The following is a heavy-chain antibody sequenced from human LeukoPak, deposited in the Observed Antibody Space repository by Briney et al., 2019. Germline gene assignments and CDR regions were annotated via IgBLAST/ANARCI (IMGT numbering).Heavy chain of an antibody. V-gene: IGHV1-46*01. J-gene: IGHJ6*03. D-gene: IGHD3-10*01. CDR3: ARVPISGSYSQYFYMDV. CDR1: VYTFTSYY. CDR2: INPSGGST. Sequence: EASVKVSCKASVYTFTSYYMHWVRQAPGQGLEWTGIINPSGGSTSYAQKFQGRVTMTRDMSTSTVYMELSSLRSEDTAVYYCARVPISGSYSQYFYMDVWGKGTTVTISS.